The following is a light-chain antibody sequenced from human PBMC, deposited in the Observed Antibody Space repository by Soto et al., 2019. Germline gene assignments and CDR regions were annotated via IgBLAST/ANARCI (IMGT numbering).Light chain of an antibody. CDR3: QQANSFPVFT. CDR1: QDISIW. Sequence: DFQMIQSPSSVSASVGDRVTITCRPSQDISIWLAWYQQKPGKAPELLIYGASSLHSGVPSRFSGSGSGTEFTLTISSLQPEDFATYYCQQANSFPVFTFGPGTKVDVK. CDR2: GAS. V-gene: IGKV1D-12*01. J-gene: IGKJ3*01.